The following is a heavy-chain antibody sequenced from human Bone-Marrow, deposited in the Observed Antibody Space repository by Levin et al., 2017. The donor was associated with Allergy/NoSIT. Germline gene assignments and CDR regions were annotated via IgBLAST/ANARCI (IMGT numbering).Heavy chain of an antibody. CDR1: GFNLDDYG. CDR3: ARCYYDSSGPEYDY. D-gene: IGHD3-22*01. Sequence: GESLKISCEASGFNLDDYGMSWVRQAPGKGLEWVSGINWNDVNTVYADSVKGRFTISRDNAKNSLYLHMSSLRAEDSAVYYCARCYYDSSGPEYDYWGQGTLVTVSS. J-gene: IGHJ4*02. V-gene: IGHV3-20*04. CDR2: INWNDVNT.